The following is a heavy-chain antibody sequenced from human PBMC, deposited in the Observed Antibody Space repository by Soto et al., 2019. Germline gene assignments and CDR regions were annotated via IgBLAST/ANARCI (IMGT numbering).Heavy chain of an antibody. Sequence: ASVKVSSKASGYTYTNLGISWVRQAPGQGLEWMGWISAYNENTNYAKKFKGRVTITTDTSTSTAYMEVRSLRFDDTAVYYCARWGTPIDYWGQGTLVTVSS. V-gene: IGHV1-18*01. CDR3: ARWGTPIDY. CDR2: ISAYNENT. CDR1: GYTYTNLG. D-gene: IGHD3-16*01. J-gene: IGHJ4*02.